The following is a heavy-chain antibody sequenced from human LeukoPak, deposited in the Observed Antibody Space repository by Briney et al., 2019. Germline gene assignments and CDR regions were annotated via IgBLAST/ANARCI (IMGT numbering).Heavy chain of an antibody. D-gene: IGHD5-12*01. V-gene: IGHV4-30-4*08. CDR2: IYYSGST. CDR3: ARDGVYSGYDYTN. J-gene: IGHJ4*02. CDR1: GGSISSSSYY. Sequence: SETLSLTCTVSGGSISSSSYYWGWIRQPPGKGLEWIGYIYYSGSTYYNPSLKSRVTISVDTSKNQFSLKLSSVTAADTAVYYCARDGVYSGYDYTNWGQGTLVTVSS.